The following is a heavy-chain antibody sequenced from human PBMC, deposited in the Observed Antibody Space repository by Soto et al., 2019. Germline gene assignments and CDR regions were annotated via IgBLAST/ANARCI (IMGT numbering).Heavy chain of an antibody. CDR2: ISGSGGST. D-gene: IGHD6-25*01. CDR1: GFTFSSYA. CDR3: AKHGGIAARAPYGMDV. V-gene: IGHV3-23*01. Sequence: GGSLRLSCAASGFTFSSYAMSWVRQAPGKGLEWVSAISGSGGSTYYADSVKGRFTISRDNSKNTLYLQMNSLRAEDTAVYYCAKHGGIAARAPYGMDVWGQGTTVTVSS. J-gene: IGHJ6*02.